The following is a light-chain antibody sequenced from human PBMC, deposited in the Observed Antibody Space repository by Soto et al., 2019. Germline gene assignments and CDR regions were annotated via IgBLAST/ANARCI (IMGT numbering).Light chain of an antibody. J-gene: IGLJ1*01. CDR2: EVS. Sequence: QSVLAQPASGSGTPGQWITISCTGSNSDVGIYDFVSWYQHHPGRAPKLIVSEVSHRPSGVSNRFSGSKSGNTASLTISGLQSEDEADYYCISYTSDDVRYVFGTGTKVTVL. V-gene: IGLV2-14*01. CDR1: NSDVGIYDF. CDR3: ISYTSDDVRYV.